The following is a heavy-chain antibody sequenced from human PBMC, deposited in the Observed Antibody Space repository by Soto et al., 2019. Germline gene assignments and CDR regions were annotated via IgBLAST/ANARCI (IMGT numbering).Heavy chain of an antibody. D-gene: IGHD3-22*01. CDR2: IIPIFGTA. CDR1: GCTFSSYA. V-gene: IGHV1-69*06. Sequence: ASVKVSCKASGCTFSSYAISWVRQAPGQGLEWMGGIIPIFGTANYAQKFQGRVTITADKSTSTAYMELSSLRSEDTAVYYCAREGDYGSSGYYYYGMEVWGQGTTVIVSS. J-gene: IGHJ6*01. CDR3: AREGDYGSSGYYYYGMEV.